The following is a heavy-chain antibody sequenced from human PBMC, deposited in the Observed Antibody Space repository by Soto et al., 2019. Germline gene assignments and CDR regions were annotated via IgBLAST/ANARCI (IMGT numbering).Heavy chain of an antibody. CDR3: YGYGY. CDR1: GFSVTAHY. D-gene: IGHD5-12*01. J-gene: IGHJ4*02. Sequence: VQVVESGGGLIQPGGSLRLSCEVSGFSVTAHYMSWVRQAPGKGLEWVSVIFSGGGTDYVDSVKGRGTISRDIATSTLYLQMNRLRAEAAAVYYCYGYGYWGQGTLVTVSS. V-gene: IGHV3-53*01. CDR2: IFSGGGT.